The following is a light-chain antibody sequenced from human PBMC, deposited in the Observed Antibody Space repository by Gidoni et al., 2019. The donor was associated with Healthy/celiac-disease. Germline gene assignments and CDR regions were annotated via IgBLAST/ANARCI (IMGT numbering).Light chain of an antibody. CDR3: QQRSTRFT. Sequence: EMALTQSPVTLSLSPGERATLSCRASQSVSSYLAWYQQKPGQAPRLRIYDASNRATGIPARFSGSGSGTDFTLTISSLEPEDFAVYYCQQRSTRFTFGPGTKVDIK. V-gene: IGKV3-11*01. CDR1: QSVSSY. J-gene: IGKJ3*01. CDR2: DAS.